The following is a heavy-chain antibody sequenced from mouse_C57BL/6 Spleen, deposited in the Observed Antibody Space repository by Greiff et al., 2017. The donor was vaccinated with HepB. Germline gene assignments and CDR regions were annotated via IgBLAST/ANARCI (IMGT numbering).Heavy chain of an antibody. Sequence: QVQLQQPGAELVRPGSSVKLSCKASGYTFTSYWMHWVKQRPIQGLEWIGNIDPSDSETHYNQKFKDKATLTVDKSSSTAYMQLRSLTSEDSAVYYCAREDNGSSSFYFDYWGQGTTLTVSS. CDR3: AREDNGSSSFYFDY. J-gene: IGHJ2*01. D-gene: IGHD2-2*01. CDR2: IDPSDSET. V-gene: IGHV1-52*01. CDR1: GYTFTSYW.